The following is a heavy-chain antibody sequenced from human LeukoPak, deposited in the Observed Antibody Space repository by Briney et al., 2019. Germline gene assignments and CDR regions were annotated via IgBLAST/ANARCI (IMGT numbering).Heavy chain of an antibody. Sequence: SETLSLTCTVSGGSISSYYWSWIRQPPGKGLEWIGYIYYSGSTYYNPSLKSRVTISVDTSKNQFSLKLSSVTAADTAVYYCARVSTEDTSAFDIWGQGTMVTVSS. CDR1: GGSISSYY. CDR2: IYYSGST. D-gene: IGHD2-15*01. J-gene: IGHJ3*02. V-gene: IGHV4-59*12. CDR3: ARVSTEDTSAFDI.